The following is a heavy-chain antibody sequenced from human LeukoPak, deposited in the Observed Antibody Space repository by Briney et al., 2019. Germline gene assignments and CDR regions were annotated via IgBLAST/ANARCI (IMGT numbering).Heavy chain of an antibody. V-gene: IGHV7-4-1*02. J-gene: IGHJ4*02. Sequence: ASVKVSCKASGYTFTSYAMNWVRQAPGQGLEWMGWINTNTGNPTYAQGFTGRFVFSLDTSVSTAYLQISSLKAEDTAVYYCARDLIGAASVRHRIYYFDYWGQGTLVTVSS. D-gene: IGHD2/OR15-2a*01. CDR1: GYTFTSYA. CDR3: ARDLIGAASVRHRIYYFDY. CDR2: INTNTGNP.